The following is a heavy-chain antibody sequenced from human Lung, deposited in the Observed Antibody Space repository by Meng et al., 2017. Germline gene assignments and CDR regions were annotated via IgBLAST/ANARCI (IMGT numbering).Heavy chain of an antibody. CDR2: IDPKCGDT. V-gene: IGHV1-2*06. J-gene: IGHJ4*02. CDR3: ARDEDISAAGKLFGDY. D-gene: IGHD6-13*01. Sequence: VLLVQSGFELKKPGSSVRLSCTPSENYFPEYWLHWLRQDPGQGLEWMGRIDPKCGDTHYAQRFQGRVTMTGDTFISTAYMELSVLRSDDTAMYYCARDEDISAAGKLFGDYWGQGTLVTVSS. CDR1: ENYFPEYW.